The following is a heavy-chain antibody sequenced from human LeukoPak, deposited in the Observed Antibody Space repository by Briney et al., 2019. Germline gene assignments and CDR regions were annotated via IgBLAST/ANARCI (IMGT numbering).Heavy chain of an antibody. CDR3: ARQAPTPWFWFDP. V-gene: IGHV4-59*08. CDR1: GGSISGYY. CDR2: IYYSGST. Sequence: KPSETLSLTCTVSGGSISGYYWSWIRQPPGKGLEWIGYIYYSGSTNYNPSLKSRVTISVDTSKNQFSLKLSSVTAADTAVYYCARQAPTPWFWFDPWGQGTLVTVSS. D-gene: IGHD3-9*01. J-gene: IGHJ5*02.